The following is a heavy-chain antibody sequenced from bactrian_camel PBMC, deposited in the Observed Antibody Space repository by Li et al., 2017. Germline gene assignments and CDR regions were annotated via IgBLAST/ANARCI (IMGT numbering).Heavy chain of an antibody. CDR1: GFTSNSCG. J-gene: IGHJ4*01. CDR3: ATYDVMVGGGCLLREDVYDY. V-gene: IGHV3S53*01. D-gene: IGHD3*01. CDR2: ISTDGST. Sequence: HVQLVESGGGSVQAGGSLRLSCTAPGFTSNSCGVDWYRQAAGKQREWVSSISTDGSTTYADFVKGRFAISRDDAENTVFLEMSSLKPEDTAIYYCATYDVMVGGGCLLREDVYDYWGQGTQVTVS.